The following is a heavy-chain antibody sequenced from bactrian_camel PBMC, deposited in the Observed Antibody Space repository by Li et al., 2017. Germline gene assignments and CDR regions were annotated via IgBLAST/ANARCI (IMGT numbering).Heavy chain of an antibody. CDR2: VYMQPSST. V-gene: IGHV3S54*01. D-gene: IGHD3*01. CDR3: AARRAEVTVCSAVAEYDY. Sequence: VQLVESGGGSVQAGGSLRLSCVASGFSLASKCVAWFRQAPGKEREVVARVYMQPSSTFYPDSVKGRFTLSRDDARNTMYLQMDSTKSEDTAMYYCAARRAEVTVCSAVAEYDYWGQGTQVTVS. J-gene: IGHJ4*01. CDR1: GFSLASKC.